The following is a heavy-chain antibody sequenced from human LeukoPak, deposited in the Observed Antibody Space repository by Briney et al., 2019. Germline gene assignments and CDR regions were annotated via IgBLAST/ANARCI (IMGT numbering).Heavy chain of an antibody. CDR3: AKEVLRYFDWLVEGMDV. CDR2: ISGSGGST. CDR1: GFTFSSYA. J-gene: IGHJ6*04. Sequence: GGSLRLSCAASGFTFSSYAMSWVRQAPGKGLEWVSAISGSGGSTYYADSVKGRFTISRGNPKNTLYLQMNSLRAEDTAVYYCAKEVLRYFDWLVEGMDVWGKGTTVTVSS. D-gene: IGHD3-9*01. V-gene: IGHV3-23*01.